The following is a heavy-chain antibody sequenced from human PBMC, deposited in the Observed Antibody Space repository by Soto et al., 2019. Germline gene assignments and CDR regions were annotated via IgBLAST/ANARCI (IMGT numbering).Heavy chain of an antibody. CDR2: ISYDGSNK. Sequence: PGGSLRLSCAASGFTFSSYGMHWVRQAPGKGLEWVAVISYDGSNKYYAGSVKGRFTISRDNSKNTLYLQMNSLRAEDTAVYYCAKARIAARLPYSYGMDVWGQGTTVTVSS. V-gene: IGHV3-30*18. CDR3: AKARIAARLPYSYGMDV. CDR1: GFTFSSYG. D-gene: IGHD6-6*01. J-gene: IGHJ6*02.